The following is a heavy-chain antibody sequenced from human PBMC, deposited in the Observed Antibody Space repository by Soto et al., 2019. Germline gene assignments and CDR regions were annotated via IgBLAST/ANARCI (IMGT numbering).Heavy chain of an antibody. CDR2: ISSSSSTI. Sequence: PGGSLRLSCAASGFTFSSYSMNWVRQAPGKGLEWVSYISSSSSTIYYADSVKGRFTISRDNAKNSLYLQMNSLRDEDTAVYYCARDASRHPASSITIFGVVIPDRRYYYGMDVWGQGTTVTVSS. CDR1: GFTFSSYS. V-gene: IGHV3-48*02. J-gene: IGHJ6*02. CDR3: ARDASRHPASSITIFGVVIPDRRYYYGMDV. D-gene: IGHD3-3*01.